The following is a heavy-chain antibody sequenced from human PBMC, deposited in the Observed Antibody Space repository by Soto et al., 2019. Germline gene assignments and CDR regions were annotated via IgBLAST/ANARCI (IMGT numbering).Heavy chain of an antibody. J-gene: IGHJ4*02. CDR1: GFTFSSYA. CDR3: AREARSEGTTVVTPEDY. Sequence: QVQLVESGGGVVQPGRSLRLSCAASGFTFSSYAMHWVRQAPGKGLEWVAVISYDGSNKYYADSVKGRFTISRDNSKNTLYLQMNSLRAEETAVYYCAREARSEGTTVVTPEDYWGQGTLVTVSS. CDR2: ISYDGSNK. D-gene: IGHD4-17*01. V-gene: IGHV3-30-3*01.